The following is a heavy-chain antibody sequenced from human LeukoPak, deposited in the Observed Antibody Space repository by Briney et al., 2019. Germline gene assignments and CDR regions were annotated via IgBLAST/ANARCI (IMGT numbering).Heavy chain of an antibody. D-gene: IGHD5-12*01. V-gene: IGHV4-59*08. Sequence: SETLSLTCTVSGGSISSYYWSWIRQPPGKGLEWIGYIYYSGSTNYDPSLKSRVTISVDTSKNQFSLKLSSVTAADTAVYYCARLPRGYSGYDSALDYWGQGTLVTVSS. CDR3: ARLPRGYSGYDSALDY. CDR1: GGSISSYY. J-gene: IGHJ4*02. CDR2: IYYSGST.